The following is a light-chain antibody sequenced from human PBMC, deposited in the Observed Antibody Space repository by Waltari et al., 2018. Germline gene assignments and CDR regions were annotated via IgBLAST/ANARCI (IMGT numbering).Light chain of an antibody. V-gene: IGLV2-23*02. CDR2: EVS. Sequence: QSALTQPASVSGSPGQSTTTSCTGTSSDVGSYNLVSWYQQFPGKAPKLMIFEVSKRPSGVSNRFSGSKSGNTASLTISGLQTEDEADYYCCSYAGSLTPCVFGTGTRVTV. J-gene: IGLJ1*01. CDR1: SSDVGSYNL. CDR3: CSYAGSLTPCV.